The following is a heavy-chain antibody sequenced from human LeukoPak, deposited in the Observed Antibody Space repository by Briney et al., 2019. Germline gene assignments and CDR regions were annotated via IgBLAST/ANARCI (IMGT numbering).Heavy chain of an antibody. CDR2: ISDDRSNK. V-gene: IGHV3-30*18. J-gene: IGHJ4*02. CDR1: GFTFSSYD. Sequence: GGSLRLSCAASGFTFSSYDMHWVRQASGKGLEWVAVISDDRSNKYYADSVKGRFTISRENSKNTLYLQMNSLRAEDTAVYYCAKSYYDFWSGYYQTFDYWGQGTLVTVSS. CDR3: AKSYYDFWSGYYQTFDY. D-gene: IGHD3-3*01.